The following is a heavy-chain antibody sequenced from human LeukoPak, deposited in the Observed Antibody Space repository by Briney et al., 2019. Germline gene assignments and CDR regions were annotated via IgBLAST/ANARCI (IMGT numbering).Heavy chain of an antibody. J-gene: IGHJ6*02. CDR1: GYTFTSYG. CDR2: ISAYNGNT. Sequence: ASVKVSCKASGYTFTSYGISWVRQAPGQGLEWMGWISAYNGNTNYAQKLQGRVTMTTDTSTSTAYMELRSLRSDDTAVYYCARDPPSYSSSRLPYYYYGMDVWGQGTTVTVSS. V-gene: IGHV1-18*01. D-gene: IGHD6-13*01. CDR3: ARDPPSYSSSRLPYYYYGMDV.